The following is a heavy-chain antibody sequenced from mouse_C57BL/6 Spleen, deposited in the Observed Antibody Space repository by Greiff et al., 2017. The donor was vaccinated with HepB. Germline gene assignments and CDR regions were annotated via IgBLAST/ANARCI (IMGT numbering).Heavy chain of an antibody. CDR1: GYTFTSYW. J-gene: IGHJ2*01. Sequence: LQQPGAELVKPGASVKLSCKASGYTFTSYWMQWVKQRPGQGLEWIGEIDPSDSYTNYNQKFKGKATLTVDTSSSTAYMQLSSLTSEDSAVYYCARYYYGSYFDYWGQGTTLTVSS. D-gene: IGHD1-1*01. V-gene: IGHV1-50*01. CDR3: ARYYYGSYFDY. CDR2: IDPSDSYT.